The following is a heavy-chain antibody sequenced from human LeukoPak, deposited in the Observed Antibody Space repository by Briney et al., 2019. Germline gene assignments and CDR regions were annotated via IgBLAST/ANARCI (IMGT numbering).Heavy chain of an antibody. CDR2: IYYSGST. CDR1: GGSISSGGYY. CDR3: ARDRGRKTTVVTTYYGMDV. V-gene: IGHV4-31*03. Sequence: SETPSLTCTVSGGSISSGGYYWSWIRQRPGKGLEWIGYIYYSGSTYYNPSLKSRVTISVDTSKNQFSLKLSSVTAADTAVYYCARDRGRKTTVVTTYYGMDVWGQGTTVTVSS. J-gene: IGHJ6*02. D-gene: IGHD4-17*01.